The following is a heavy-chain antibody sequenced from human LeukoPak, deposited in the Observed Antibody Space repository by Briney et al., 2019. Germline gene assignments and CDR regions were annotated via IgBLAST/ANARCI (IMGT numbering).Heavy chain of an antibody. V-gene: IGHV3-23*01. Sequence: PGGSLRLSCAASGFTFSSYAMSWVRQAPGKGLGWVSAISGSGGSTYYADSVKGRFTISRDNSKNTLYLQMNSLRAEDTAVYYCAKDLEQLVGYDAFDIWGQGTMVTVSS. CDR2: ISGSGGST. CDR1: GFTFSSYA. J-gene: IGHJ3*02. D-gene: IGHD6-6*01. CDR3: AKDLEQLVGYDAFDI.